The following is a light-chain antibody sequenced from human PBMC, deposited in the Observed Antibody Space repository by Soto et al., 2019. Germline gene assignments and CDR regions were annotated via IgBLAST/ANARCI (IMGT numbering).Light chain of an antibody. J-gene: IGKJ1*01. V-gene: IGKV3-20*01. Sequence: EIVWPQSPGTLSLSPGERATLSCRASQSVSSSYLAWYQLKPGQAPRLLIYGASSRATGIPDRFSGSGSGTDFTLTISRLDPEDFAVYFCQQYGGSPRTFGQGTKVDIK. CDR2: GAS. CDR1: QSVSSSY. CDR3: QQYGGSPRT.